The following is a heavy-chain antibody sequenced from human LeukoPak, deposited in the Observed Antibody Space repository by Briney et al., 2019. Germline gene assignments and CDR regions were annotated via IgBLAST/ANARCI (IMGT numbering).Heavy chain of an antibody. CDR3: ARAAGTGLY. D-gene: IGHD6-13*01. V-gene: IGHV3-21*01. CDR1: GFTFSSHG. J-gene: IGHJ4*02. CDR2: ISSGSSYI. Sequence: GGSLRLSCAVSGFTFSSHGMNWVRQAPGKGLEWVSSISSGSSYIYYADSVKGRFTISRDNAKNSLYLQMNSLRAEDTAVYYCARAAGTGLYWGQGTLVTVSS.